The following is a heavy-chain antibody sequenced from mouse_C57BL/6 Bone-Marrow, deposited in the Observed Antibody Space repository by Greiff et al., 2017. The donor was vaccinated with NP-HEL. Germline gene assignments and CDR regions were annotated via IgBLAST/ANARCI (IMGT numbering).Heavy chain of an antibody. D-gene: IGHD2-4*01. Sequence: EVQLQESGPELVKPGASVKISCKASGYSFTGYYMNWVKQSPEKSLEWIGEINPSTGGTTYNQKFKAKATLTVDKSSSTAYMQLKSLTSEDSAVYYCAYDYDDWFAYWGQGTLVTVSA. J-gene: IGHJ3*01. CDR1: GYSFTGYY. V-gene: IGHV1-42*01. CDR3: AYDYDDWFAY. CDR2: INPSTGGT.